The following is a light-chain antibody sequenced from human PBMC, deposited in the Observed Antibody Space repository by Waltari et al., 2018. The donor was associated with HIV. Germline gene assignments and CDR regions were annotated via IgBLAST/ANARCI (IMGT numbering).Light chain of an antibody. CDR2: KAS. Sequence: DIQMTQSPSTLSASVGDRVTITCRASQSIGTWLAWYQQKPGKAPKLLIYKASNLETGVPSRFGGSRSATEFTLTISSLQPDDFATYYCQHFNGDFTFGPGTKVDIK. V-gene: IGKV1-5*03. CDR3: QHFNGDFT. J-gene: IGKJ3*01. CDR1: QSIGTW.